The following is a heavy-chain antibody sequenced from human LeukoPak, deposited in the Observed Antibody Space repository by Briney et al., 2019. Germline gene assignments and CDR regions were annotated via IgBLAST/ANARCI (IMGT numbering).Heavy chain of an antibody. CDR3: ARTYDSSGYVFDI. J-gene: IGHJ3*02. V-gene: IGHV4-59*12. CDR2: IYYSGIT. CDR1: GDSISSYY. Sequence: SGTLSLTCTVSGDSISSYYWSWIRQPPGKGLEWIGYIYYSGITYYNPSLKSRVTISVDTSKNQFSLKLSSVTAADTAVYYCARTYDSSGYVFDIWGQGTMVTVSS. D-gene: IGHD3-22*01.